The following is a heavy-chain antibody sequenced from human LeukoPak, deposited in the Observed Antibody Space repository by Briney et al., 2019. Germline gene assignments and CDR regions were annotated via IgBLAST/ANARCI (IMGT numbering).Heavy chain of an antibody. J-gene: IGHJ4*02. D-gene: IGHD3-22*01. Sequence: GGSLRLSCAASGFPFRSYAMRWVRQAPGKGLEWVSAISGSGGSTYYEDPVKRRCTIISDNSKNTLYLQMNSLIAEDTAVDYCAKDGLYYYDRSGYPNDYWGQGTLVTVSS. CDR2: ISGSGGST. V-gene: IGHV3-23*01. CDR3: AKDGLYYYDRSGYPNDY. CDR1: GFPFRSYA.